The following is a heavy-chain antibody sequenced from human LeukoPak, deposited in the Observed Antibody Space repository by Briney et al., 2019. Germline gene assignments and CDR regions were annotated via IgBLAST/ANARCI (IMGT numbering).Heavy chain of an antibody. CDR3: AKAGRLGSSRATYEED. CDR1: GFTFRSYA. CDR2: ISGSGGST. Sequence: PGGSLRLSCAASGFTFRSYAMSWVRQAPGKGLEWVSAISGSGGSTYYADSVKGRFTISRDNSKNTLYLQMNSLRAEDTAVYYCAKAGRLGSSRATYEEDWGQGTLVTVSS. V-gene: IGHV3-23*01. D-gene: IGHD6-19*01. J-gene: IGHJ4*02.